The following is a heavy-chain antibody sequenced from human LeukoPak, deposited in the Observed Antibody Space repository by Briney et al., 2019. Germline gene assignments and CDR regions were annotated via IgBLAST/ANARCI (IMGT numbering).Heavy chain of an antibody. Sequence: GGSLRLSCSASGFSFSNFWVAWVRQAPGKGLEWVSAISGSGASTYYADSVKGRFTISRDNSKNTLYLQMNSLRAEDTAVYYCARGGTMYYGSGNFDYWGQGSLVTVSS. CDR2: ISGSGAST. CDR1: GFSFSNFW. D-gene: IGHD3-10*01. CDR3: ARGGTMYYGSGNFDY. V-gene: IGHV3-23*01. J-gene: IGHJ4*02.